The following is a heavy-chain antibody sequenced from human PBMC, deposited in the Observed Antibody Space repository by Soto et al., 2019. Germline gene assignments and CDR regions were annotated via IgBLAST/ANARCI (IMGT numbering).Heavy chain of an antibody. CDR2: IYPGDSDT. V-gene: IGHV5-51*01. Sequence: GESLKISCKGSGYSFTTYWIVCERQMPGKGLEWMGIIYPGDSDTRYSPSFQGQVTISADKSISTAYLQWSSLKASGTAMYYCARRSSNGDYVSYYFDYWGQGTLVTVSS. J-gene: IGHJ4*02. CDR3: ARRSSNGDYVSYYFDY. D-gene: IGHD4-17*01. CDR1: GYSFTTYW.